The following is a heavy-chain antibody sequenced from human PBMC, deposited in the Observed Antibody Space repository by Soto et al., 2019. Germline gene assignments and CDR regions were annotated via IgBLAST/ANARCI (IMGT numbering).Heavy chain of an antibody. V-gene: IGHV1-69*02. CDR3: ARVRFQSSSWYGEDAFDI. D-gene: IGHD6-13*01. CDR1: GGTFSSYT. Sequence: ASVKVSCKASGGTFSSYTISWVRQAPGQGLEWMGRIIPILGIANYAQKFQGRVTITADKSTSTAYMELSSLRSEDTAVYYCARVRFQSSSWYGEDAFDIRAQRTMVTGSS. J-gene: IGHJ3*02. CDR2: IIPILGIA.